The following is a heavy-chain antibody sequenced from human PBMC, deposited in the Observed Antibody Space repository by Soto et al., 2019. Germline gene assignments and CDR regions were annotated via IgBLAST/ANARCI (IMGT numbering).Heavy chain of an antibody. D-gene: IGHD3-10*01. J-gene: IGHJ4*02. CDR2: INAGNGNT. V-gene: IGHV1-3*01. CDR1: GYTFTSYA. Sequence: ASVKVSCKASGYTFTSYAMHWVRQAPGQRLEWMGWINAGNGNTKYSQKFQGRFTISRDNAKNSLYLQMNSLRAEDTAVYYCARDPYHSSNYYGSEFDYWGQGILVTVSS. CDR3: ARDPYHSSNYYGSEFDY.